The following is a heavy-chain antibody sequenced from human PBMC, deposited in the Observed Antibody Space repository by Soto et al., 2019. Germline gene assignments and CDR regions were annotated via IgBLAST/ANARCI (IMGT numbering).Heavy chain of an antibody. Sequence: GGSLRLSCAASGFTFGTYALHWVRQAPGKGLEWVAVISSDGGDKYYADSVKGRFTISRDNSKNTLYLQMNSLRAEDTAVFYCARDLSVGSADYYFDYWGQGTLVTV. CDR1: GFTFGTYA. V-gene: IGHV3-30-3*01. D-gene: IGHD1-26*01. CDR2: ISSDGGDK. J-gene: IGHJ4*02. CDR3: ARDLSVGSADYYFDY.